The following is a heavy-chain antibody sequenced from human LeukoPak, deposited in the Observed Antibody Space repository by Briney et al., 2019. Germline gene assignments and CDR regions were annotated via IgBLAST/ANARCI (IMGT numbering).Heavy chain of an antibody. Sequence: ASVKVSCKASGGTFSSYAINWVRQAPGQGLEWMGGIIPIFGTANYAQKFQGRVTITADESTSTAYMELSSLRSEDTAVYYCASQNRGIDYWGQGTLATVSS. V-gene: IGHV1-69*13. CDR2: IIPIFGTA. CDR3: ASQNRGIDY. J-gene: IGHJ4*02. D-gene: IGHD3-16*01. CDR1: GGTFSSYA.